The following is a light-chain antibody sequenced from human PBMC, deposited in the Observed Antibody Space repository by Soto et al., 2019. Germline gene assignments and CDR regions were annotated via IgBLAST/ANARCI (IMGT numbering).Light chain of an antibody. V-gene: IGLV2-11*01. J-gene: IGLJ1*01. CDR3: CSYAGSYTVYV. CDR1: NSDIGAYYY. Sequence: QSALTQPRSVSGSPAQSVTISCTGTNSDIGAYYYVSWYQLRPGKAPKLMIYDVTKRPSGVPDRFSGSKSGSTASLTISGLQAEDEADYYCCSYAGSYTVYVFGTGTKVTVL. CDR2: DVT.